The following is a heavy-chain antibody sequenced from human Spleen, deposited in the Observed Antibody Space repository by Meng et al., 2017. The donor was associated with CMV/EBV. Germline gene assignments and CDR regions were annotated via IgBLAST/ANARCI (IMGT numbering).Heavy chain of an antibody. J-gene: IGHJ4*02. V-gene: IGHV3-11*04. CDR2: ISSSGSKI. D-gene: IGHD3-22*01. CDR3: ARVRLTYYYDSSGYFDY. CDR1: QFIFRDYY. Sequence: GGSLRLSCEASQFIFRDYYMSWIRQAPGKGLEWLSYISSSGSKISYADSVKGRFTISRDNAKNSLYLQMNSLRAEDTAVYYCARVRLTYYYDSSGYFDYWGQGTLITVSS.